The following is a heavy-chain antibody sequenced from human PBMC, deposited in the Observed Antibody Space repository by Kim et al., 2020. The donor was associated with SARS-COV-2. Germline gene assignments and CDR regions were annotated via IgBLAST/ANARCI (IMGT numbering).Heavy chain of an antibody. CDR2: ISHTGKT. D-gene: IGHD1-20*01. Sequence: SETLSLTCAVSGGSINSFYWMWIRQPPGKGLEWIGHISHTGKTNYNPSLKSRVIMSVETSKNQFSLKLNSVTAADTAMYYCVRGYDSGLVGWFGPWGQGT. CDR3: VRGYDSGLVGWFGP. V-gene: IGHV4-59*01. CDR1: GGSINSFY. J-gene: IGHJ5*02.